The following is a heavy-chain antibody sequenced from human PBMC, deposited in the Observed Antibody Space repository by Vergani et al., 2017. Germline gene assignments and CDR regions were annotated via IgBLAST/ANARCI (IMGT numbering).Heavy chain of an antibody. CDR1: GGSFSGYY. Sequence: QVQLQQWGAGLLKPSETLSLTCAVYGGSFSGYYWSWIRQPPGKGMEWIGYIYYSGSTNYNPSLKSRVTISVDTSKNQFSLKLSSVTAADTAVYYCARLGYCSSTSCYGYFQHWGQGTLVTVSS. CDR2: IYYSGST. V-gene: IGHV4-34*11. CDR3: ARLGYCSSTSCYGYFQH. D-gene: IGHD2-2*01. J-gene: IGHJ1*01.